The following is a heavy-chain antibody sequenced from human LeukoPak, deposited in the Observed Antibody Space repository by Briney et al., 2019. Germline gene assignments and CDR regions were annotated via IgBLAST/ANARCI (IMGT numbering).Heavy chain of an antibody. V-gene: IGHV1-46*01. J-gene: IGHJ6*03. CDR3: ARDGRAGDYYYYMDV. Sequence: ASVKVSCKASGYTFTSYYMHWVRQAPGQGLEWMGIINPSGGSTSYAQKFQGRVTMTRDMSTSTDYMELSSLRSEDTAVYYCARDGRAGDYYYYMDVWGKGTTVTISS. CDR1: GYTFTSYY. D-gene: IGHD5-24*01. CDR2: INPSGGST.